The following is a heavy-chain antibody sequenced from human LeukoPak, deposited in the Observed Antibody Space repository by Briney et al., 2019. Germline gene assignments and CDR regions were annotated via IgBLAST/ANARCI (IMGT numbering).Heavy chain of an antibody. J-gene: IGHJ4*02. CDR1: GFTFSSYW. V-gene: IGHV3-23*01. CDR2: ISGSGGST. D-gene: IGHD6-19*01. Sequence: GGSLRLSCAASGFTFSSYWMSWVRQAPGKGLEWVSAISGSGGSTYYADSVKGRFTISRDNSKNTLYLQMNSLRAEDTAVYYCAKESGYSSGWYWVGYWGQGTLVTVSS. CDR3: AKESGYSSGWYWVGY.